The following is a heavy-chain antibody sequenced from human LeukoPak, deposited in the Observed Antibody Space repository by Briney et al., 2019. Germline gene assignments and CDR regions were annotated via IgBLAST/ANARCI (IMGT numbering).Heavy chain of an antibody. J-gene: IGHJ4*02. D-gene: IGHD3-9*01. CDR1: GGSFSGYY. Sequence: SETLSLTCAVYGGSFSGYYWSWIRQPPGKGLEWIGEINHGGSTNYNPSLKSRITMSVDTSKNQFSLKLSSVTTADTAVYYCARDNDMGFEYWGQGTLVTVSS. CDR3: ARDNDMGFEY. CDR2: INHGGST. V-gene: IGHV4-34*01.